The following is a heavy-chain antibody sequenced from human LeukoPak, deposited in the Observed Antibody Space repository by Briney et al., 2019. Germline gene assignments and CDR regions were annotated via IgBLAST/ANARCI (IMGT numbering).Heavy chain of an antibody. CDR3: ASSLRFYYYYMDV. J-gene: IGHJ6*03. CDR2: INPNSGGT. D-gene: IGHD4-17*01. Sequence: ASVKVSCKASGYTFTGYYMHWVRQAPGQGLEWMGRINPNSGGTNYAQKFQGRVTMTRDTSISTAYMEPSRLRSDDTAVYYCASSLRFYYYYMDVWGKGTTVTVSS. V-gene: IGHV1-2*06. CDR1: GYTFTGYY.